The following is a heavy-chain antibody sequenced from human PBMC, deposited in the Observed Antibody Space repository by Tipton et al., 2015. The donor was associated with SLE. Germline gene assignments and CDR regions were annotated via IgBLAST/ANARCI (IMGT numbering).Heavy chain of an antibody. Sequence: TLSLTCAVYGGSFSGYYWSWIRQPPGKGLEWIGYIYYSGSTNYNPSLKSRVTISIDTSKNQFSLKLRSVTAADTAVYYCATARGVTTGWYFDLWGRGTLVTVSS. V-gene: IGHV4-59*01. CDR1: GGSFSGYY. CDR3: ATARGVTTGWYFDL. J-gene: IGHJ2*01. D-gene: IGHD4-17*01. CDR2: IYYSGST.